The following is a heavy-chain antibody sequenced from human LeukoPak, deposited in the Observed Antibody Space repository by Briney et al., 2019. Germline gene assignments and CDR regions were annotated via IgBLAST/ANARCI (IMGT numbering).Heavy chain of an antibody. CDR2: ISGSGGST. D-gene: IGHD2-2*01. CDR1: GFTFSSYA. Sequence: GGSLRLSRAASGFTFSSYAMSWVRQAPGKGPEWVSAISGSGGSTYYADSVKGRFTISRDNSKNTLYLQMNSLRAEDTAVYYCAKEGALGYCSSTSCEDAFDIWGQGTMVTVSS. CDR3: AKEGALGYCSSTSCEDAFDI. V-gene: IGHV3-23*01. J-gene: IGHJ3*02.